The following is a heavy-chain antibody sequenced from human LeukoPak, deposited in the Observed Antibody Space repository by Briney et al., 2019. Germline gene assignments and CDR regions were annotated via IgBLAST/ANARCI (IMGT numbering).Heavy chain of an antibody. CDR2: IYYSGST. CDR1: GGSISSYY. D-gene: IGHD6-19*01. CDR3: ARHGYSSGSLAWFDP. J-gene: IGHJ5*02. Sequence: PSETLSLTCTVAGGSISSYYWSWIRQPPGKGLEWIGYIYYSGSTNYNPSLKSRVTISVDTSKKQFSLKLSSVTAADTAVYYCARHGYSSGSLAWFDPWGQGTQVTVSS. V-gene: IGHV4-59*01.